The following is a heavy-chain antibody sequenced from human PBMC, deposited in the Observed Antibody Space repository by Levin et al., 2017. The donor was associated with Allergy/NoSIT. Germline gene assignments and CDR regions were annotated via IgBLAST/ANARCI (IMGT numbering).Heavy chain of an antibody. CDR2: ISPYNGNT. Sequence: VASVKVSCKTFGYSFTNYGISWVRQAPGQGLEWMGWISPYNGNTNYAQKFQGRVIMTTDKSTTTAYMEVRSLSSDDTAVYYCARENPSLYGMDVWGQGTTVIVSS. J-gene: IGHJ6*02. CDR1: GYSFTNYG. V-gene: IGHV1-18*01. CDR3: ARENPSLYGMDV.